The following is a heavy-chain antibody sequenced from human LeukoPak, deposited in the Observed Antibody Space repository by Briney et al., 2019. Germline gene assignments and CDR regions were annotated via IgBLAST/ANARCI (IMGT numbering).Heavy chain of an antibody. J-gene: IGHJ3*01. D-gene: IGHD3-22*01. CDR3: ARRSDYNDILNL. Sequence: SETLALTCTVSGGSISNYYWTWIRQPPGKGLEWIGYIYYTGSTNYNPSLKSRVTISVDTSKNQFSLKLSSVTAADTAVYYCARRSDYNDILNLWGQGTMVTVSS. CDR2: IYYTGST. CDR1: GGSISNYY. V-gene: IGHV4-59*01.